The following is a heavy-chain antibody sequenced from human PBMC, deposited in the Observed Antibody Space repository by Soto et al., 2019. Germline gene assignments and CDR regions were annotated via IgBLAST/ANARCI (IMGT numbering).Heavy chain of an antibody. J-gene: IGHJ5*02. Sequence: GGSLRLSCAASGFTFSKAWMGWVRQAPGKGLEWVGRLKSKNDGGTSDYAAPVKGRFSIFRDESKNTLYLQMNSLKTEDTAVYYCTTDGGVSVYPLFWAWGQGTQVTVSS. CDR3: TTDGGVSVYPLFWA. CDR1: GFTFSKAW. V-gene: IGHV3-15*01. D-gene: IGHD2-8*02. CDR2: LKSKNDGGTS.